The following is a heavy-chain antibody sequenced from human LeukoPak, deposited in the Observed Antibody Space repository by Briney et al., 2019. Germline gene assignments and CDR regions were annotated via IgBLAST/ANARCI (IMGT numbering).Heavy chain of an antibody. V-gene: IGHV5-51*01. CDR3: ATTYYYGSGSYYPAHY. CDR2: IYPGDSDT. Sequence: GESLKISCKGSGYSFTSYWIGWVRQMPGKALEWMGIIYPGDSDTRYSPSFQGQVTISADKSISTAYLQWSSLKASDTAMCYCATTYYYGSGSYYPAHYWGQGTLVTVSS. J-gene: IGHJ4*02. CDR1: GYSFTSYW. D-gene: IGHD3-10*01.